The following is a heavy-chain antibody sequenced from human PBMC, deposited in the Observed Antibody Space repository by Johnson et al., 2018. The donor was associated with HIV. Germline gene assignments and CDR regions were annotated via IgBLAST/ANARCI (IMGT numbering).Heavy chain of an antibody. J-gene: IGHJ3*02. Sequence: VQLVESGGGVVRPGRSLRLSCAASGFTFSSYAMHWVRQAPGQGLEWVSYISSSGNAIYYADSVRGRFTISRDNAKNSLYLQMNSLRAEDTAVYYCASGFYYGSGSYHGAFDIWGQGTMVTVSS. CDR3: ASGFYYGSGSYHGAFDI. CDR2: ISSSGNAI. V-gene: IGHV3-48*03. CDR1: GFTFSSYA. D-gene: IGHD3-10*01.